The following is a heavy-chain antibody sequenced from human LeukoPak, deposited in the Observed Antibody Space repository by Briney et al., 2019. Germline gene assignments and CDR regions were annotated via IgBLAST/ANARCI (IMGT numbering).Heavy chain of an antibody. Sequence: PSETLSLTCTVSGGSISSSSYYWGWIRQPPGTGLEWIGTIYYSGSTYYNPSLKSRVTISVDTSKNQFSLKLSSVTAADTAVYYCARDNSVRDEAWWFNPWGQGTLVTVSS. D-gene: IGHD5-24*01. CDR3: ARDNSVRDEAWWFNP. CDR2: IYYSGST. V-gene: IGHV4-39*07. CDR1: GGSISSSSYY. J-gene: IGHJ5*02.